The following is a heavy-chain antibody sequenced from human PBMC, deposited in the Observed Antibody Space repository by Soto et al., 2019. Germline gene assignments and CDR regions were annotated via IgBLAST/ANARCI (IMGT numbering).Heavy chain of an antibody. CDR3: ARGADIVVVPAGYYWFDP. CDR2: IIPILGIA. CDR1: GGTFSSYT. Sequence: ASVKVSCKASGGTFSSYTISWVRQAPGQGLEWMGRIIPILGIANYAQKFQGRVTITADKSTSTAYMELSSLRSEDTAVYYCARGADIVVVPAGYYWFDPWGQGTLVTVSS. D-gene: IGHD2-2*01. J-gene: IGHJ5*02. V-gene: IGHV1-69*02.